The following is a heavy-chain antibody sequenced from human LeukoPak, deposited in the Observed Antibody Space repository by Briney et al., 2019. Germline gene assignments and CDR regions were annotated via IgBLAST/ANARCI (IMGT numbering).Heavy chain of an antibody. D-gene: IGHD3-22*01. J-gene: IGHJ4*02. CDR3: AKDRPIVVLITTDFDY. CDR1: GYTFISCG. V-gene: IGHV1-18*01. CDR2: ISPYRGNT. Sequence: ASVKVSCKTSGYTFISCGISWVRQAPGQGLEWMGWISPYRGNTNYVQKFQGRVTMTTDTSTSTAYMELRSLRSDDTAVYYCAKDRPIVVLITTDFDYWGQGTLVTVSS.